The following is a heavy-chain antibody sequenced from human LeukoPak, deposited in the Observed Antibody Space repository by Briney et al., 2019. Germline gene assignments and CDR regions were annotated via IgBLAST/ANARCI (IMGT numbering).Heavy chain of an antibody. D-gene: IGHD3-10*01. CDR2: IYYSGST. J-gene: IGHJ4*02. Sequence: SETLSLTCTVSGGSISSSSYYWGWIRQPPEKGLEWIGSIYYSGSTYYNPSLKSRVTISVDTSKNQFSLKLSSVTAADTAVYYCARSLTYYYGSGSWKTWGQGTLVTVSS. CDR1: GGSISSSSYY. V-gene: IGHV4-39*01. CDR3: ARSLTYYYGSGSWKT.